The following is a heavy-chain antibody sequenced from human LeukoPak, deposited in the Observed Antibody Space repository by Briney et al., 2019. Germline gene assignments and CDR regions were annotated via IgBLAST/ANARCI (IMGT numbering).Heavy chain of an antibody. CDR1: GFTFDDYA. J-gene: IGHJ5*02. CDR2: ISWNSGSI. V-gene: IGHV3-9*01. CDR3: TKDLWFDP. Sequence: PGGSLRLSCAASGFTFDDYAMHWVRQAPGKGLEWVSGISWNSGSIGYADSVKGRFTISSDNAKNSLYLQMNSLRAEDTALYYCTKDLWFDPWGQGTLVTVSS.